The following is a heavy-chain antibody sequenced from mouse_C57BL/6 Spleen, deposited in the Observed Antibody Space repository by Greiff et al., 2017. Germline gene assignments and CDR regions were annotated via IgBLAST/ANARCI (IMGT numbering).Heavy chain of an antibody. CDR2: IDPSDSYT. CDR1: GYTFPSSW. Sequence: QVQLQQPGAELVKPGASVKLSCKASGYTFPSSWMQWVTQRPGQGLEWIGEIDPSDSYTNYNQKFKGKATLTVDTSSSTAYMQLSSLTSEDSAVYYCARRDYYGSSYYTAWFAYWGQGTLVTVSA. D-gene: IGHD1-1*01. V-gene: IGHV1-50*01. J-gene: IGHJ3*01. CDR3: ARRDYYGSSYYTAWFAY.